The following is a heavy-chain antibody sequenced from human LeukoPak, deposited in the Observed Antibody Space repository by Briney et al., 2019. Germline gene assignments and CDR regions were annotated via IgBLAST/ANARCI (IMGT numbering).Heavy chain of an antibody. CDR2: INPNSGGT. V-gene: IGHV1-2*06. CDR3: ARYLEWEPLI. D-gene: IGHD1-26*01. J-gene: IGHJ4*02. Sequence: ASVKVSCKASGYTFTSYYMHWVRQAPGQGLEWMGRINPNSGGTNYAQNFQGRVTMTRDTSTSTAYMELSRLKSDDTAVYYCARYLEWEPLIWGQGTLVTVSS. CDR1: GYTFTSYY.